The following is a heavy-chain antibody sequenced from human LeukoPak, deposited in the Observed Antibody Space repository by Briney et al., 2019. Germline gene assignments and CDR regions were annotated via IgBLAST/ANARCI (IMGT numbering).Heavy chain of an antibody. CDR1: GFTFSSYA. CDR3: AKPPNNRAYCGGDCYSRFYFDY. Sequence: PGGSVRLSCAASGFTFSSYAMSWVRQAPGKGLEWVSAISGSGGSTYYADSVKGRFTISRDNSKNTLYLQMNSLRAEDTAVYYCAKPPNNRAYCGGDCYSRFYFDYWGQGTLVTVSS. D-gene: IGHD2-21*02. J-gene: IGHJ4*02. CDR2: ISGSGGST. V-gene: IGHV3-23*01.